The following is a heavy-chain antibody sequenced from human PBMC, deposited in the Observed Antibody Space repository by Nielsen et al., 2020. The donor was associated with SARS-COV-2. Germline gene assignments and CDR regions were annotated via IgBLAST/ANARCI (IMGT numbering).Heavy chain of an antibody. CDR1: GGSFSSYY. V-gene: IGHV4-59*08. Sequence: SETLSLTCTVSGGSFSSYYWSWIRQPPGKGLEWIGYIYYSGSTNYNPSLKSRVTISVDTSKNQFSLKLCSVTAADTAVYYCARHVVVPASDAFDIWGQGTMVTVSS. CDR3: ARHVVVPASDAFDI. D-gene: IGHD2-2*01. CDR2: IYYSGST. J-gene: IGHJ3*02.